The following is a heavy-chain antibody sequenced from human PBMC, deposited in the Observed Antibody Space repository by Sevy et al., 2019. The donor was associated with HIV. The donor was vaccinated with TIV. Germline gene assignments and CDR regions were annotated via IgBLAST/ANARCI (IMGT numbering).Heavy chain of an antibody. CDR2: INHSGST. J-gene: IGHJ4*02. Sequence: SETLSLTCAVYGGSFSGYYWSWIRQPPGKGLEWIGEINHSGSTNYNPSLKSRVTISVDTSKDQFSLKLSSVTAADTAVYYCARGQLPGPAANSWGFDYWGQGTLVTVSS. CDR3: ARGQLPGPAANSWGFDY. CDR1: GGSFSGYY. D-gene: IGHD2-2*01. V-gene: IGHV4-34*01.